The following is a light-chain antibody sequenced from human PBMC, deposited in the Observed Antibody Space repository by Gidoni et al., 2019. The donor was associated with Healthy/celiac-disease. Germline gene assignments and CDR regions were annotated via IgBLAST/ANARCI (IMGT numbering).Light chain of an antibody. J-gene: IGKJ4*01. Sequence: EIVMTQSPATLSVSPGERATLSCRASQSVSSNLAWYQQKPGQAPRLLIYGASTRATGIPARCSGSWSGTEFTLTISSLQSEDFAVYYCQQYNNWPPLTFXGXTKVEIK. CDR2: GAS. CDR3: QQYNNWPPLT. V-gene: IGKV3-15*01. CDR1: QSVSSN.